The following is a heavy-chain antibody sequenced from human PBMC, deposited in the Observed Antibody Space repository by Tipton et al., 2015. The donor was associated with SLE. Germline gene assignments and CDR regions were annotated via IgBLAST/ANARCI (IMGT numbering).Heavy chain of an antibody. V-gene: IGHV4-39*07. J-gene: IGHJ4*02. CDR3: ARESGPLVVIANFDY. CDR2: IYYSGST. D-gene: IGHD3-22*01. Sequence: TLSLTCTVSGDSISSSSYYWGWIRQPPGKGLEWIGSIYYSGSTYYNPSLKSRVTISVDTSKNQFSLKLSSVTAADTAVYYCARESGPLVVIANFDYWGQGTLVTVSS. CDR1: GDSISSSSYY.